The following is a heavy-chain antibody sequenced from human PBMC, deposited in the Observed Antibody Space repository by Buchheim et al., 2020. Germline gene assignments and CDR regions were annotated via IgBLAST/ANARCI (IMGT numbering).Heavy chain of an antibody. CDR2: ISGSGGSA. CDR3: AKDNTLAPPLANYYYGMDV. CDR1: GFTFSSYA. V-gene: IGHV3-23*04. Sequence: EVQLVESGGGLVQPGGSLRLSCAASGFTFSSYAMSWVRQAPGKGLEWVSAISGSGGSAYYADSVKGRFTISRDKSKKTRYLQMNSLRAEDTAVYYCAKDNTLAPPLANYYYGMDVWGQGTT. J-gene: IGHJ6*02. D-gene: IGHD1-1*01.